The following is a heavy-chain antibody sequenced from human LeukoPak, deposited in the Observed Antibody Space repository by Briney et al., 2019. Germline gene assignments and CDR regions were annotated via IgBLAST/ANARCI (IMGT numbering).Heavy chain of an antibody. V-gene: IGHV3-30*02. CDR2: IRYDGSNK. Sequence: GGSLRLSCAASGFTFSSYGMHWVRQAPGKGLEWVAFIRYDGSNKYYADSVKGRFTISRDNSKNTLYLQMNSLRAEDTAVYYCAKDRSSWYPPFDYWGQGPLVTVSS. J-gene: IGHJ4*02. CDR3: AKDRSSWYPPFDY. CDR1: GFTFSSYG. D-gene: IGHD6-13*01.